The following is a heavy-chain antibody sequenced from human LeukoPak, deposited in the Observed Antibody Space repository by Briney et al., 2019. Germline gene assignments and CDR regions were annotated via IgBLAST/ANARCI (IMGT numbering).Heavy chain of an antibody. J-gene: IGHJ4*02. CDR1: GASISGYH. Sequence: PSETLSLTCTVSGASISGYHWTWIRQPPGKGLEWIGYINYIGSTNYSPSLKTRVSISADSSKNQFSLKLSSVTAADTAVYYCARGVYIAAAQYGYWGQGSLVTVSS. D-gene: IGHD6-13*01. CDR3: ARGVYIAAAQYGY. CDR2: INYIGST. V-gene: IGHV4-59*01.